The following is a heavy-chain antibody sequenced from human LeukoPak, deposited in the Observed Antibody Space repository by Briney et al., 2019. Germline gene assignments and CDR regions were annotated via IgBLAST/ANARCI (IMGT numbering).Heavy chain of an antibody. J-gene: IGHJ4*02. CDR2: INPNNGGT. Sequence: GASVKVSCKASGGTFSSYAISWVRQAPGQGFEWMGWINPNNGGTNYAQKFQGRVTLTRDTSINTAYMELSRLKSDDSALYFCAREVAATFYSDCWGQGTLVTVSS. V-gene: IGHV1-2*02. CDR1: GGTFSSYA. CDR3: AREVAATFYSDC. D-gene: IGHD2-15*01.